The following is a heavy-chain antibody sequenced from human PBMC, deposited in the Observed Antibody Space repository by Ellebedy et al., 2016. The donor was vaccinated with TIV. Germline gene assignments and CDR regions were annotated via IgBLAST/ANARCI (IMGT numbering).Heavy chain of an antibody. Sequence: SETLSLTCSVSGGSVTTVSYYWSWIRQPPGKGLEWIGYVFYDGNTNYNPSLMSRVTISVDTSKNQFSLKLRSVTAADTAVYYCARDRPSYGDYEGIWFDPWGQGTLVTVSS. CDR3: ARDRPSYGDYEGIWFDP. V-gene: IGHV4-61*01. CDR1: GGSVTTVSYY. D-gene: IGHD4-17*01. CDR2: VFYDGNT. J-gene: IGHJ5*02.